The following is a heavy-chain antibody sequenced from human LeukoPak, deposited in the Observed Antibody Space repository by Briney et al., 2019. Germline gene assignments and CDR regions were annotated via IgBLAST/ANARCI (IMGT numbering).Heavy chain of an antibody. D-gene: IGHD3-10*01. CDR2: INPNSGGT. J-gene: IGHJ4*02. V-gene: IGHV1-2*02. Sequence: GASVKVSCKASGYTFTGYYMHWVRQAPGQGLEWMGWINPNSGGTNYAQKFQGRVTMTRDTSISTAYMELSRLRSDDTAVYYCARGDYYGSGRLDYWGQGTLVTVSS. CDR1: GYTFTGYY. CDR3: ARGDYYGSGRLDY.